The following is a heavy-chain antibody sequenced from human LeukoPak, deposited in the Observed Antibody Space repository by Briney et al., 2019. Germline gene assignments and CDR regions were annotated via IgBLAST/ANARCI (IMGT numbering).Heavy chain of an antibody. CDR1: GITFSNYW. Sequence: GGSLRLSCAVSGITFSNYWMHWVRQAPGKGLVWVSRINSDGSSTTYADSVEGRFTISRDNAKNTLYLQMISLSDEDTAVYYCARRADNGFDYGFFDIWGQGTMATVSS. CDR2: INSDGSST. J-gene: IGHJ3*02. D-gene: IGHD5-12*01. CDR3: ARRADNGFDYGFFDI. V-gene: IGHV3-74*01.